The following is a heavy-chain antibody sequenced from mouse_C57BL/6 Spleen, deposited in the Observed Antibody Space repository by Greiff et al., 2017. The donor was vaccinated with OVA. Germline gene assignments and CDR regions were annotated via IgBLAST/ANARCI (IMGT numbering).Heavy chain of an antibody. D-gene: IGHD1-1*01. V-gene: IGHV1-62-2*01. CDR1: GYTFTEYT. Sequence: AQGVESGAELVKPGASVKLSCKASGYTFTEYTIHWVKQRSGQGLEWIGWFYPGSGSIKYNEKFKDKATLTADKSSSTVYMELSRLTSEDSAVYFCARHEENYGSRPFAYWGQGTLVTVSA. CDR2: FYPGSGSI. CDR3: ARHEENYGSRPFAY. J-gene: IGHJ3*01.